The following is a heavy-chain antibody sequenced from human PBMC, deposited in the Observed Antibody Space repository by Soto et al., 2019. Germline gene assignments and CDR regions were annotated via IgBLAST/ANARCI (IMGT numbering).Heavy chain of an antibody. CDR3: ARDDGGSSWSIYYYYGMDV. CDR1: GYTFTSYG. J-gene: IGHJ6*02. Sequence: ASVKVSCKASGYTFTSYGVSWVRQAPGQGLEWMGWISAYNGNTNYAQKLQGRVTMTTDTSTSTAYMELRSLRSDDTAVYYCARDDGGSSWSIYYYYGMDVWGQGTTVTVSS. CDR2: ISAYNGNT. D-gene: IGHD6-13*01. V-gene: IGHV1-18*01.